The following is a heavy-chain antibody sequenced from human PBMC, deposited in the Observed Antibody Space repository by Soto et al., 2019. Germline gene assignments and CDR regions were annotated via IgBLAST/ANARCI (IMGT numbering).Heavy chain of an antibody. J-gene: IGHJ5*02. V-gene: IGHV3-23*01. Sequence: PGGSLRLSCAASGFTFSSYAMIWVRQAPGKGLEWVSAISGSGGSTYYADSVKGRFTISRDNSKNTLYLQMNSLRAEDTAVYYCAKDQLRFSQGRFDPWGQGTLVTVSS. CDR1: GFTFSSYA. CDR2: ISGSGGST. D-gene: IGHD3-3*01. CDR3: AKDQLRFSQGRFDP.